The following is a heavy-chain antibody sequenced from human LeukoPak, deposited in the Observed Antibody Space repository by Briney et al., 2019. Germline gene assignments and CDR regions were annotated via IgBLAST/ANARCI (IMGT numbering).Heavy chain of an antibody. V-gene: IGHV3-48*03. Sequence: GGSLRLSCAASGFTFSSYEMNWVRQAPGKGLEWVSYISSSGSAIYYADSVKGRFTISRDNAKNSLYLQMNSLRAEDTAVYYCARGDSGSYYFDYWGQGTLVTVSS. CDR2: ISSSGSAI. J-gene: IGHJ4*02. D-gene: IGHD1-26*01. CDR3: ARGDSGSYYFDY. CDR1: GFTFSSYE.